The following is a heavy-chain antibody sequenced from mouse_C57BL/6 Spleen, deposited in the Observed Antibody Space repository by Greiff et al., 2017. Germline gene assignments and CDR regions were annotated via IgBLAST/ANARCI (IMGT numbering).Heavy chain of an antibody. D-gene: IGHD1-1*01. V-gene: IGHV1-80*01. CDR2: IYPGDGDT. CDR3: ARYYYGSSSYYFDY. J-gene: IGHJ2*01. Sequence: VQLQESGAELVKPGASVKISCKASGYAFSSYWMNWVKQRPGKGLEWIGQIYPGDGDTNYNGKFKGKATLTADKSSSTAYMQLSSLTSEDSAVYFCARYYYGSSSYYFDYWGQGTTLTVSS. CDR1: GYAFSSYW.